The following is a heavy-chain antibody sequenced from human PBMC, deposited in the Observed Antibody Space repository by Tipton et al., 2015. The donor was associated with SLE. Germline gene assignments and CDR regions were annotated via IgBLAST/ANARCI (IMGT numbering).Heavy chain of an antibody. CDR3: AREVLWFGVEVDY. CDR1: GGSFSGDY. CDR2: ITDSEIT. J-gene: IGHJ4*02. Sequence: TLSLTCTVYGGSFSGDYWSWIRQPPGKGLEWIGEITDSEITDFNPSLKSRVTISVDTSKNQFSLKLSSVTAADTAVYYCAREVLWFGVEVDYWGQGTLVTVSS. D-gene: IGHD3-10*01. V-gene: IGHV4-34*01.